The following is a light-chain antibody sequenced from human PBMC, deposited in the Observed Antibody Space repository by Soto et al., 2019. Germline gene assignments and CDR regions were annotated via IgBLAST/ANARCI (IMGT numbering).Light chain of an antibody. V-gene: IGLV1-47*01. CDR3: AAWDDSLSGGV. Sequence: QSVLTQSPAASETPGQRVTISCSGSSSNIGSNYVYWYQQLPGTAPKLLIYRNNQRPSGVPDRFSGSKSGTSASLAISGLRSEDGADYYCAAWDDSLSGGVFGTGTKVTVL. CDR2: RNN. J-gene: IGLJ1*01. CDR1: SSNIGSNY.